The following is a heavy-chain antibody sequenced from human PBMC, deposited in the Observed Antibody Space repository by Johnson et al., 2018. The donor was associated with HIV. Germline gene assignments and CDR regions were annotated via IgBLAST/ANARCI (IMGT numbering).Heavy chain of an antibody. V-gene: IGHV3-23*04. CDR3: ARVIGYDSSGKAFDI. CDR2: ISGSGGST. Sequence: VQLVESGGGVVQPGGSLRLSCAASGFTFSSYAMSWVRQAPGKGLEWVSAISGSGGSTGYADSVKGRFTISRDNAKNSLHLQMNSLRAEDTALYYCARVIGYDSSGKAFDIWGRGTMVTVSS. J-gene: IGHJ3*02. D-gene: IGHD3-22*01. CDR1: GFTFSSYA.